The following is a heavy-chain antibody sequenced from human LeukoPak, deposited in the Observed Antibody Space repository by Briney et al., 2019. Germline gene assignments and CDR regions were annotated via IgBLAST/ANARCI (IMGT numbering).Heavy chain of an antibody. V-gene: IGHV4-31*03. CDR1: GDTISSGGFH. CDR3: ARGRRETGFDY. Sequence: SETLSLTCTVSGDTISSGGFHWSWIRQHPGKGLEWIGYIYYSGTTYYNPSLKSRVTISVDTSKNQFSLKLSSVTAADTAVYYCARGRRETGFDYWGQGTLVTVSS. J-gene: IGHJ4*02. CDR2: IYYSGTT.